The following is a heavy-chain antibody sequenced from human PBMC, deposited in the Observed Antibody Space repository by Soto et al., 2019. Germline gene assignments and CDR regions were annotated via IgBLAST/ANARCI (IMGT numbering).Heavy chain of an antibody. CDR1: GFTFSSYG. CDR3: AKDSNIVVVADPLDY. D-gene: IGHD2-15*01. J-gene: IGHJ4*02. Sequence: QVQLVESGGGVVQPGRSLRLSCAASGFTFSSYGMHWVRQAPGKGLEWVAVISYDGSNKYYADSVKGRFTISRDNSKNRLYKKMNSLRANDTTVCYCAKDSNIVVVADPLDYLGEGTMVTDS. V-gene: IGHV3-30*18. CDR2: ISYDGSNK.